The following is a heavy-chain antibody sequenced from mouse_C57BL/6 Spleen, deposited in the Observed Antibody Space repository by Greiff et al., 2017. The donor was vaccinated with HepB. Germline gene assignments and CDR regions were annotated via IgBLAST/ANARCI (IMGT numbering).Heavy chain of an antibody. D-gene: IGHD2-3*01. CDR2: IYPGDGDT. CDR1: GYAFSSSW. V-gene: IGHV1-82*01. Sequence: QVQLQQSGPELVKPGASVKISCKASGYAFSSSWMNWVKQRPGKGLEWIGRIYPGDGDTNYNGKFKGKATLTADKSSSTAYMQLSSLTSEDSAVYFCARSYDGPGWFAYWGQGTLVTVSA. CDR3: ARSYDGPGWFAY. J-gene: IGHJ3*01.